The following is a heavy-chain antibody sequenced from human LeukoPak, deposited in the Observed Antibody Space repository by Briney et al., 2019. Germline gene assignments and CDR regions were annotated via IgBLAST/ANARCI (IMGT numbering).Heavy chain of an antibody. CDR1: GGTFSSYA. D-gene: IGHD5-18*01. Sequence: SVKVSCKASGGTFSSYAISWVRQAPGQGLEWMGRIIPILGIANYAQKFQGRVTITADKSTSTAYMELSSLRSEDTAVYYCARDAERGYSYGYIDYWGQGTLVTVSS. J-gene: IGHJ4*02. V-gene: IGHV1-69*04. CDR2: IIPILGIA. CDR3: ARDAERGYSYGYIDY.